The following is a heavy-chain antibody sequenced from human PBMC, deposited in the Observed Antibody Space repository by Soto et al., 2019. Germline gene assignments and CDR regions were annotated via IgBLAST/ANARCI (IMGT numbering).Heavy chain of an antibody. V-gene: IGHV3-7*01. Sequence: GGSLRLSCAASGFTFSSYWMSWVRQAPGKGLEWVANIKQDGSEKYFVDSVKGRFTISRDNAKNSLYLQMNSLRAEDTAVYYCARDRGEWLFSYYYYYYYMDVWGKGTTVTVSS. D-gene: IGHD3-3*01. CDR3: ARDRGEWLFSYYYYYYYMDV. CDR2: IKQDGSEK. CDR1: GFTFSSYW. J-gene: IGHJ6*03.